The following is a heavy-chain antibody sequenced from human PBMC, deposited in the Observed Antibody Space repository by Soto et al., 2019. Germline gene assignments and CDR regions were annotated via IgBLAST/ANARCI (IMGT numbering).Heavy chain of an antibody. CDR2: IKQDGSEK. Sequence: GGSLRLSCAASGFTFSSYWMSWVRQAPGKGLEWVANIKQDGSEKYYVDSVKGRFTISRDNAKNSLYLQMNSLRAEDTAVYYCAGGPGSSSWYYYYYYGMDVWGQGTTVTVSS. V-gene: IGHV3-7*01. CDR1: GFTFSSYW. CDR3: AGGPGSSSWYYYYYYGMDV. J-gene: IGHJ6*02. D-gene: IGHD6-13*01.